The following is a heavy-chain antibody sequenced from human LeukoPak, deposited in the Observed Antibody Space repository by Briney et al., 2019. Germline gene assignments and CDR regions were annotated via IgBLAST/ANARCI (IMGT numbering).Heavy chain of an antibody. D-gene: IGHD2-2*02. CDR2: ISGSGGST. J-gene: IGHJ5*02. CDR3: AKDNFAAIPPNWFDP. V-gene: IGHV3-23*01. Sequence: PGGSLRLSCAASGFTFSSYAMSWVRQAPGKGLEWVSAISGSGGSTYYADSVKGRFTISGDNSKNTLYLQMNSLRAEDTAVYYCAKDNFAAIPPNWFDPWGQGTLVTVSS. CDR1: GFTFSSYA.